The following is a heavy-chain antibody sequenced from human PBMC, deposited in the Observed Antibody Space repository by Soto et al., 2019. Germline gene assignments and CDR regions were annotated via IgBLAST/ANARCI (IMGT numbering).Heavy chain of an antibody. V-gene: IGHV5-51*01. CDR1: GYSFTSYW. J-gene: IGHJ5*02. Sequence: GEALKISCKGSGYSFTSYWIGWVRQMPGKGLEWMGIIYPGDSDTRYSPSFQGQVTISADKSISTAYLQWSSLKASDTAMYYCARLIGYYDSRSNRFDPWGQGTLVTVSS. CDR2: IYPGDSDT. CDR3: ARLIGYYDSRSNRFDP. D-gene: IGHD3-22*01.